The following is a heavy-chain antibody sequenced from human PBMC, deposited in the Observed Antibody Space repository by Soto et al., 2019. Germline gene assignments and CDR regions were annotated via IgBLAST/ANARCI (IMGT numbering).Heavy chain of an antibody. J-gene: IGHJ4*02. V-gene: IGHV3-30-3*01. CDR1: GFTFSSYA. CDR2: ISYDGSNK. D-gene: IGHD3-16*02. Sequence: LRLSCAASGFTFSSYAMHWVRQAPGKGLEWVAVISYDGSNKYYADSVKDRFTISRDNYKNTLYLQMNSMMAEDTAVSYCASVGGPGPYDYVWGSYRYAFDYWGQGTLVTVSS. CDR3: ASVGGPGPYDYVWGSYRYAFDY.